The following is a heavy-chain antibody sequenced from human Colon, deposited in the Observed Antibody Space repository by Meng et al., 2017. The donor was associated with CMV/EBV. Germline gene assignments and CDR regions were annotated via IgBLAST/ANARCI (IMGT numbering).Heavy chain of an antibody. D-gene: IGHD3-3*01. CDR2: MNPNSGNT. Sequence: ASVKVSCKASGYTFTSYDINWVRQATGQGLEWMGWMNPNSGNTGYAQKFQGRVTITRNTSISTAYMELSSLRSEDTAVYYCARRLRTYYDFWSGPQPDFDYWGQGTLVTVSS. CDR3: ARRLRTYYDFWSGPQPDFDY. J-gene: IGHJ4*02. V-gene: IGHV1-8*03. CDR1: GYTFTSYD.